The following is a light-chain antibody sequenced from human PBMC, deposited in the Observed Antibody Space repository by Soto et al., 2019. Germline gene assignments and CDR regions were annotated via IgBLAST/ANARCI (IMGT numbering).Light chain of an antibody. J-gene: IGKJ1*01. Sequence: EIGLTQSPATLSLSPGERATLSCRASQSVSTYLAWYQQKAGRPPRLLIYDASKRAPGIPARFSGSGSGTDFTLTISSLEPEDFAVYYCQQSSNWQGTFGRGTKV. CDR1: QSVSTY. CDR2: DAS. V-gene: IGKV3-11*01. CDR3: QQSSNWQGT.